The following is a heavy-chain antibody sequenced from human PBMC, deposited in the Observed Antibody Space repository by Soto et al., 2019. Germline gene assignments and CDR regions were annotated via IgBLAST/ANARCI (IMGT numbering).Heavy chain of an antibody. CDR3: AKRLSYYFDS. J-gene: IGHJ4*01. CDR1: GFTFSNYA. V-gene: IGHV3-23*01. Sequence: SLRLSCAASGFTFSNYAMTWVRQAPGKGLEWVSGISGSGGSTSYADSVKGRFTISRDNSKNTLYLQMNGLRADDTAVYYCAKRLSYYFDSWGHGTLVTVSS. CDR2: ISGSGGST. D-gene: IGHD3-16*02.